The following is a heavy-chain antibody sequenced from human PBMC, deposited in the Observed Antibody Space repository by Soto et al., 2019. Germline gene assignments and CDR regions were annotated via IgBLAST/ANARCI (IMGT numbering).Heavy chain of an antibody. V-gene: IGHV1-24*01. CDR1: GYTLTELS. Sequence: GASVKVSCKVSGYTLTELSMHWVRQAPGKGLEWMGGFDPEDGETIYAQKFQGRVTMTEDTSTDTAYMELSSLRSEDTAVYYCATLDYYCSSTSCNNWFDPWGQGTLVTVSS. CDR3: ATLDYYCSSTSCNNWFDP. J-gene: IGHJ5*02. CDR2: FDPEDGET. D-gene: IGHD2-2*01.